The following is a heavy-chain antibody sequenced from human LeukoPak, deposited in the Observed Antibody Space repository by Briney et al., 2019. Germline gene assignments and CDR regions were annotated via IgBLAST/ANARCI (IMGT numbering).Heavy chain of an antibody. Sequence: GGSERLSCAASGFTFSSYWMHWVRQAPGKGLEYVSAISSDGVTTYYANSVKGRFTISRDNSKNTLYLQVGSLRVEDMAVYYCARGSLFYFDYWGQGTLVTVSS. CDR1: GFTFSSYW. CDR3: ARGSLFYFDY. CDR2: ISSDGVTT. V-gene: IGHV3-64*01. J-gene: IGHJ4*02.